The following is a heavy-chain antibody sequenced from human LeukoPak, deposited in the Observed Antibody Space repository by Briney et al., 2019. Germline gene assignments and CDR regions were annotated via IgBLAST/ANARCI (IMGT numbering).Heavy chain of an antibody. V-gene: IGHV1-69*06. D-gene: IGHD6-13*01. Sequence: ASVRVSCKASGGTFIIYAISWVRQAPGQGGEWMGGIIPIFGTANYAQKFQGRVTITADKSTSTAYMELSSLRSEDTAVYFCARSYTSTCSDYWGQGTLVTVAS. CDR2: IIPIFGTA. CDR1: GGTFIIYA. CDR3: ARSYTSTCSDY. J-gene: IGHJ4*02.